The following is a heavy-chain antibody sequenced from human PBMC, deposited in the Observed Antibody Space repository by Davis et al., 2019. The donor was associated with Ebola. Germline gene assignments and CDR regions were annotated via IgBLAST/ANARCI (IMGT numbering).Heavy chain of an antibody. Sequence: GGSLRLSCAASGLTLSSYAMSWVRQAPGKALEWVSSFVGSGGTYYADSVKGRFTISRDNSKNTLYLQMNSLRAEDTAVYYCAKGVRSTSSVSYWGQGTLVTVSS. J-gene: IGHJ4*02. CDR1: GLTLSSYA. V-gene: IGHV3-23*01. CDR2: FVGSGGT. D-gene: IGHD6-6*01. CDR3: AKGVRSTSSVSY.